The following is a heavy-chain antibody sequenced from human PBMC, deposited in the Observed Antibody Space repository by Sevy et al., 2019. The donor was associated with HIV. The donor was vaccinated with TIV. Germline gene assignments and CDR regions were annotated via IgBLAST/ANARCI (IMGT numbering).Heavy chain of an antibody. Sequence: GGSLRLSCAASGFTFSSYGMHWVRQAPGKGLEWVAVIWNDGSNQYYADSVEGRFTVSRDNSTNTLCLQMNSLRAEDTAVYYCARAPGYCSSTNCYDWFDPWGHGTLVTVSS. J-gene: IGHJ5*02. V-gene: IGHV3-33*01. CDR2: IWNDGSNQ. CDR1: GFTFSSYG. D-gene: IGHD2-2*01. CDR3: ARAPGYCSSTNCYDWFDP.